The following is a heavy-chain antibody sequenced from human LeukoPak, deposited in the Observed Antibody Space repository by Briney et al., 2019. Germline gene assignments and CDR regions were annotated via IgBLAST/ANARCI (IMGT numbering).Heavy chain of an antibody. CDR2: INPSSGDT. J-gene: IGHJ4*02. CDR1: AYTFTDYY. V-gene: IGHV1-2*06. CDR3: ARGLRVSPDFDY. D-gene: IGHD6-19*01. Sequence: ASVKVSCKASAYTFTDYYVHWVRQAPGQGLEWMGRINPSSGDTNYAQNFQGRVTMTRDTSISTAYMEPSRLRSDDTAVYYCARGLRVSPDFDYWGQGTLVTVSS.